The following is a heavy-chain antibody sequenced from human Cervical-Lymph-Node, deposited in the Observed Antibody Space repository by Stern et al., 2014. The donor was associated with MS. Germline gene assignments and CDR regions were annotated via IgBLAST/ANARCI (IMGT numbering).Heavy chain of an antibody. CDR2: ISYDRNHK. Sequence: VQLVESGGAVVQPGWSLRLSFAASGFTFSSYGMLWVRQAPGQGLEWVTVISYDRNHKYYAASVKGRFTISRDNSKNTLHLQMNSVTPDDTAIYYCARDYEDTSMLFDHWGQGTLVTVSS. CDR3: ARDYEDTSMLFDH. V-gene: IGHV3-30*03. J-gene: IGHJ4*02. D-gene: IGHD2-8*01. CDR1: GFTFSSYG.